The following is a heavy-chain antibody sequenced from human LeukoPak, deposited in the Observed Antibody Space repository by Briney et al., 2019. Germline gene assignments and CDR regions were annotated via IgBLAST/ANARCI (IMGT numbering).Heavy chain of an antibody. CDR2: ISSSGSTI. CDR1: GFTFSDYY. V-gene: IGHV3-11*01. D-gene: IGHD2-2*01. J-gene: IGHJ6*03. CDR3: ARDGVTSSYYYYYYYVDV. Sequence: PGGSLRLSCAASGFTFSDYYMSWIRQAPGKGLEWVSYISSSGSTIYYADSVKGRFTISRDNAKNSLYLQMNSLRAEDTAVYYCARDGVTSSYYYYYYYVDVWGKGTTVTVSS.